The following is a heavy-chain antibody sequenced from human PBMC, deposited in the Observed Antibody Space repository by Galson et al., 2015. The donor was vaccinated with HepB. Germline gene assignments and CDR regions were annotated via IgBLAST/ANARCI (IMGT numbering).Heavy chain of an antibody. Sequence: SVKVSCKASGHRFANFGISWVRQAPRQGLEWMGWINTHNGNTKYAQKFQHRVTMTTDTSTSTAYMELRNLRYDDTALYYCARDYVVTTNDFFDPWGQGTLVTVSS. CDR2: INTHNGNT. CDR3: ARDYVVTTNDFFDP. J-gene: IGHJ5*02. D-gene: IGHD2-21*02. V-gene: IGHV1-18*01. CDR1: GHRFANFG.